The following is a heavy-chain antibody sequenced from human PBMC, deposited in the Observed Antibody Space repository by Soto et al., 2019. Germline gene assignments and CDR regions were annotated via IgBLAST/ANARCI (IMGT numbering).Heavy chain of an antibody. Sequence: QVQLVESGGGVVQSGRSLTLSCAASGFSLRTSGMHWLRRAPGKGLEWVGFIWYDGTKRFYANSVKGRYTISKDNSNNILYLQMSGLRAEDTAFYYCARDVVTAVAGSVNVFAPWGQGTLVTASS. V-gene: IGHV3-33*01. CDR3: ARDVVTAVAGSVNVFAP. CDR2: IWYDGTKR. D-gene: IGHD2-21*01. J-gene: IGHJ5*02. CDR1: GFSLRTSG.